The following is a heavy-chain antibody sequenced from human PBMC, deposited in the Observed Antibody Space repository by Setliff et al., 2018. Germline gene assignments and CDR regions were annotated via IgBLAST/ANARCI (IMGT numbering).Heavy chain of an antibody. D-gene: IGHD3-10*01. CDR3: TGRTYGHQLGDY. CDR2: VRSNSVGGTT. Sequence: GGSLRLSCAASGFTFSSYGMHWVRQAPGKGLEWVARVRSNSVGGTTEYGAPVKGRFTISRDDSKDTVYLQMNDLKTEDTGVYYCTGRTYGHQLGDYWGQGTLVTV. J-gene: IGHJ4*02. CDR1: GFTFSSYG. V-gene: IGHV3-15*01.